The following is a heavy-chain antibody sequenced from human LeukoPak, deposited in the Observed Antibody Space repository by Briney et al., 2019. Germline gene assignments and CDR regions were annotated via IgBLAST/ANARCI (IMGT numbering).Heavy chain of an antibody. Sequence: SVKVSCKASGGTFSSYAISWVRQAPGQGLEWMGRIIPILGKANYAQKFQGRVTITADKSTSTAYMELSSLRSEDTAVYYCARGHRTPLYDSSGYYYGYWGQGTLVTVSS. D-gene: IGHD3-22*01. CDR2: IIPILGKA. CDR3: ARGHRTPLYDSSGYYYGY. V-gene: IGHV1-69*04. J-gene: IGHJ4*02. CDR1: GGTFSSYA.